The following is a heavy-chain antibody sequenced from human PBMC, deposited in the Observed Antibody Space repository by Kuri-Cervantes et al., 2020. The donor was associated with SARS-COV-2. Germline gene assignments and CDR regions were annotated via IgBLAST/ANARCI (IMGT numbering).Heavy chain of an antibody. Sequence: SETLSLTCTVSGYSISSGYYWGWVRQPPGKGLEWIGTIHRSGITYYNPSLKSRITMSVDTSKNLFSLKLSSVTAADTAVYYCCREGYNYIDYWGQGTRVTVSS. V-gene: IGHV4-38-2*02. CDR2: IHRSGIT. J-gene: IGHJ4*02. D-gene: IGHD5-18*01. CDR1: GYSISSGYY. CDR3: CREGYNYIDY.